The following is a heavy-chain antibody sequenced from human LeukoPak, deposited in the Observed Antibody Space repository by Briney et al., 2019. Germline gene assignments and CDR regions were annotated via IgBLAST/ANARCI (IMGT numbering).Heavy chain of an antibody. CDR3: ARGEQMGWLQQSYYFDY. CDR1: GGSISSSNW. D-gene: IGHD5-24*01. J-gene: IGHJ4*02. CDR2: IYYSGST. V-gene: IGHV4-4*02. Sequence: EPSETLSLTCAVSGGSISSSNWWSWVRQPPGKGLEWIGYIYYSGSTNYNPSLKSRVTISVDTSKNQFSLKLSSVTAADTAVYYCARGEQMGWLQQSYYFDYWGQGTLVTVSS.